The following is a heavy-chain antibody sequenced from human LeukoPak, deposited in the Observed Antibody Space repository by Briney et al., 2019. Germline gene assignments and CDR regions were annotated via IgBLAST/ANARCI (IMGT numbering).Heavy chain of an antibody. CDR1: GYSFTSYW. CDR2: IYPGDSDT. V-gene: IGHV5-51*01. CDR3: AARPVGSSYYYDP. D-gene: IGHD3-22*01. J-gene: IGHJ5*02. Sequence: GESLKISCKGSGYSFTSYWIGWVRQMPGKGLEWMGIIYPGDSDTRYSPSFQGQVTISADKSISTAYLQWSSLKASDTTMYYCAARPVGSSYYYDPWGQGTLVTVSS.